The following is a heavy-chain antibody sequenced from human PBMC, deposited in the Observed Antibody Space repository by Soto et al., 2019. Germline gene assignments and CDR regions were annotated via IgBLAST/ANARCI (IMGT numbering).Heavy chain of an antibody. V-gene: IGHV4-31*03. CDR3: AREQWGFDS. Sequence: QVQLQESGPELVKSSQTLSLTCTVSNGSISTNGHYWTWIRQRPGKGLEWIAYIYYTGNSYYNPSLKRRLTISIDTSKNQFSLTLRSVTAADTAVYYCAREQWGFDSWGQGTLVTVSS. J-gene: IGHJ4*02. CDR1: NGSISTNGHY. D-gene: IGHD6-19*01. CDR2: IYYTGNS.